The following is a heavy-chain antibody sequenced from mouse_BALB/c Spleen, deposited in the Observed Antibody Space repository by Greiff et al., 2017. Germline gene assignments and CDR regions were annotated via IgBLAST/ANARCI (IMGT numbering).Heavy chain of an antibody. CDR3: ARGETTVVARYFDV. V-gene: IGHV5-17*02. CDR2: ISSGSSTI. D-gene: IGHD1-1*01. CDR1: GFTFSSFG. Sequence: EVQRVESGGGLVQPGGSRKLSCAASGFTFSSFGMHWVRQAPEKGLEWVAYISSGSSTIYYADTVKGRFTISRDNPKNTLFLQMTSLRSEDTAMYYCARGETTVVARYFDVWGAGTTVTVSS. J-gene: IGHJ1*01.